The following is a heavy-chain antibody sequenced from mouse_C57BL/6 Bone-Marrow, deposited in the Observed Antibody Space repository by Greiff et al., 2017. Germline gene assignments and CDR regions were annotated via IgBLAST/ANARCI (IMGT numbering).Heavy chain of an antibody. D-gene: IGHD2-3*01. V-gene: IGHV1-55*01. CDR1: GYTFTSYW. CDR3: ARGVGYYVRDLDY. CDR2: IDPGSGST. Sequence: QVQLQQPGAELVKPGASVEMSCKASGYTFTSYWITWVKQRPGQGLEWIGDIDPGSGSTNYNEKFKSKATLTVDTSSSTAYMQLSSLTSEDSAVYYCARGVGYYVRDLDYWGQGTTLTVSS. J-gene: IGHJ2*01.